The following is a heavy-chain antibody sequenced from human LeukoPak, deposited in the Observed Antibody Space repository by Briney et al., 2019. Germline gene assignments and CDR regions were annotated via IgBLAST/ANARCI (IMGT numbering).Heavy chain of an antibody. V-gene: IGHV3-74*01. D-gene: IGHD3-10*01. J-gene: IGHJ4*02. CDR1: GFTLSHCW. Sequence: GGSLRLSCAAPGFTLSHCWRCWVPQAPGKGLEWVSRLNRDGTSSSYADAVKGRFTVSRDNAENTLNLEMNSLRAEDTAVYYCARDADGMAGAIIIGSYFDFWGQGTLVTVSS. CDR2: LNRDGTSS. CDR3: ARDADGMAGAIIIGSYFDF.